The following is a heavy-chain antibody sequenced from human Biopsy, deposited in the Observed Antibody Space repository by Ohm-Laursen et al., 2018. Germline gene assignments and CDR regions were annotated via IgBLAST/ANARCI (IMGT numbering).Heavy chain of an antibody. CDR2: INHSGST. J-gene: IGHJ4*02. Sequence: SQTLSLTCAVYGGSFSGYYWSWIRQPPGKRLEWIGEINHSGSTNYNPSLKSRVTISVDTSKNQFSLKLSSVTAADTAVYYCARGRLRAVARFDYWGQGTLVTVSS. CDR3: ARGRLRAVARFDY. D-gene: IGHD6-19*01. V-gene: IGHV4-34*01. CDR1: GGSFSGYY.